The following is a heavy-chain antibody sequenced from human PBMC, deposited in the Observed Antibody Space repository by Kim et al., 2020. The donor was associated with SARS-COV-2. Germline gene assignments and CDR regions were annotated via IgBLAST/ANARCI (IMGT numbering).Heavy chain of an antibody. V-gene: IGHV3-21*04. D-gene: IGHD6-19*01. Sequence: YADSVTGRFTISGDNARASLYLQMNSLRAEETAVYYCARVLTSGWSYFDYWGQGTLVTVSS. CDR3: ARVLTSGWSYFDY. J-gene: IGHJ4*02.